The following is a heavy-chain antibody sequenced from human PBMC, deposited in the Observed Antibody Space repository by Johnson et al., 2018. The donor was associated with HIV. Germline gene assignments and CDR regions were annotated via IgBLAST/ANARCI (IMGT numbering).Heavy chain of an antibody. Sequence: QVQLVESGGGVVQPGRSLRLSCAASGFTFTNYAMYWVRQAPGKGLEWVALISYDGGNKYYADSVKGRFTISRDNSKNTLNLQMNSLRTDDTAVYSCARPRPMIVVAKGAFDIWGQGTMVTVSS. CDR2: ISYDGGNK. CDR1: GFTFTNYA. V-gene: IGHV3-30*04. J-gene: IGHJ3*02. CDR3: ARPRPMIVVAKGAFDI. D-gene: IGHD3-22*01.